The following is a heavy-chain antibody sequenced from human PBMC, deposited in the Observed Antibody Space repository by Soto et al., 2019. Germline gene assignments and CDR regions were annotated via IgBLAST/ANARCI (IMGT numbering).Heavy chain of an antibody. Sequence: EVQLLESGGGLVQPGGSLRLSCAASGFTFSSYAMSWFRQDPRKGLEWVSSISGSGVSTYYADSVKGRFTLSRDNSKNTVYMQMNSLRAEDTAVYYCAKESMVTSFLFDYWGQGTQVTVSS. J-gene: IGHJ4*02. CDR2: ISGSGVST. CDR3: AKESMVTSFLFDY. CDR1: GFTFSSYA. D-gene: IGHD2-21*02. V-gene: IGHV3-23*01.